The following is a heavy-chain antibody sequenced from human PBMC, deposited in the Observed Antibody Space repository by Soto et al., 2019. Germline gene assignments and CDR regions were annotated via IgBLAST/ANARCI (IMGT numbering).Heavy chain of an antibody. Sequence: GGSLRLSCAASGFTFSAYDMHWVRQTTGKGLEWVSAIGAADDPYYLGSVKGRFTISRENAKNSLYLQMNSLRAEDTAVYYCARAYSGRLPRRADYYFAMDVWGQGTTVTVSS. CDR3: ARAYSGRLPRRADYYFAMDV. D-gene: IGHD2-15*01. CDR2: IGAADDP. CDR1: GFTFSAYD. V-gene: IGHV3-13*05. J-gene: IGHJ6*02.